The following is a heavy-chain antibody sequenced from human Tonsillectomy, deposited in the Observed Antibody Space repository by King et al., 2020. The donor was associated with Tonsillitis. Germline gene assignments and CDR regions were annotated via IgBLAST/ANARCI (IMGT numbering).Heavy chain of an antibody. Sequence: VQLVEAGAEVKKPGESLTISCKGSGYNFTSYWISWVRQMPGKGLEWMGRIDPSDSYTNYRPSFQGHVTISADKSIRTAYLQVLSLKASDTAMYSCARPLRYDSTGYMAYWGQGTLVTVSS. CDR2: IDPSDSYT. V-gene: IGHV5-10-1*03. CDR1: GYNFTSYW. D-gene: IGHD3-22*01. CDR3: ARPLRYDSTGYMAY. J-gene: IGHJ4*02.